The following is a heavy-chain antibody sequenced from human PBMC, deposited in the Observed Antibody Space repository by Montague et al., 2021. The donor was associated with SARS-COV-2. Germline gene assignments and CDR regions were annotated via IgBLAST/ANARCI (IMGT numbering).Heavy chain of an antibody. CDR2: IFYSGTT. V-gene: IGHV4-59*01. D-gene: IGHD5-12*01. CDR3: ARGQRGFPF. J-gene: IGHJ4*02. CDR1: GVSMDHYY. Sequence: SETLSLTCSVSGVSMDHYYWSWIRQPPGQEPETIGYIFYSGTTGYNPSLRSRVSISIGMSNYQFSLQLTSLTSADTAAYYCARGQRGFPFWGQGKLVTVSS.